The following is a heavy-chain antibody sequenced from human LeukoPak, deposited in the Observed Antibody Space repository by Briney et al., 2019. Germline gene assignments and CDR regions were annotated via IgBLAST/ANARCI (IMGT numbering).Heavy chain of an antibody. CDR3: ARDSTGSYFRLGY. V-gene: IGHV3-48*03. J-gene: IGHJ4*02. D-gene: IGHD1-26*01. CDR2: ISTRGSSR. Sequence: PGGSLRLSCAVSGFTFSSYDMNWVRQAPGKGLEWVSYISTRGSSRSYADSVKGRLTISRDNAKNSLYLQMHSLRADDTAVYYCARDSTGSYFRLGYWGQGTLVTVSS. CDR1: GFTFSSYD.